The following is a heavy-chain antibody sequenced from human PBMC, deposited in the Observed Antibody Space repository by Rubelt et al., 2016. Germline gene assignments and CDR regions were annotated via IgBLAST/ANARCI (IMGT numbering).Heavy chain of an antibody. CDR2: ISAYNGNT. CDR3: SRREEGYYYYGMDV. J-gene: IGHJ6*02. CDR1: GYTFTSYG. V-gene: IGHV1-18*01. Sequence: QVQLVQSGAEVKKPGASVKVSCRASGYTFTSYGISWVRQAPGQGLEWMGWISAYNGNTNYAQQLQGRVTMTTETSTSTAYMERRGLRSDDTAGYYGSRREEGYYYYGMDVWGQGTTVTVSS.